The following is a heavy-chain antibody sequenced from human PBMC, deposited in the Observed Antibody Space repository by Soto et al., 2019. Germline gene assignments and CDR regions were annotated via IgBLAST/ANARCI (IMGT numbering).Heavy chain of an antibody. CDR1: GGSITGYY. V-gene: IGHV4-31*03. CDR2: IFHSGST. J-gene: IGHJ4*02. Sequence: SETLSLTCSVSGGSITGYYWSWIRQHPGKGLEWIGYIFHSGSTYYNPSLKSRLSISVDTSKNQFSLRLSSVTAADTALYYCARDAGTLVGSFAGGGPGTLVPVSS. CDR3: ARDAGTLVGSFAG. D-gene: IGHD3-10*01.